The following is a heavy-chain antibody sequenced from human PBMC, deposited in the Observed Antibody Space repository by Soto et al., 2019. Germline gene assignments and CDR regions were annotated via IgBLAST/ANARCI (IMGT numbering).Heavy chain of an antibody. J-gene: IGHJ5*02. V-gene: IGHV4-30-2*01. D-gene: IGHD3-10*01. CDR1: GGSISSGGYS. CDR2: IYHSGST. CDR3: ARQVTMVRPQWGWFDP. Sequence: QLQLQESGSGLVKPSQTLSLTCAVSGGSISSGGYSWSWIRQPPGKGLEWIGYIYHSGSTYYNPSLKSRVTISVDRSKNQFSLKLSSVTAADTAVYYCARQVTMVRPQWGWFDPWGQGTLVTVSS.